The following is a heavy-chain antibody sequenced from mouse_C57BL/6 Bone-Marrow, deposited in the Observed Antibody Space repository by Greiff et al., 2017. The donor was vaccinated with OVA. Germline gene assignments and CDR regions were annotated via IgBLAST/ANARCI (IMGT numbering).Heavy chain of an antibody. D-gene: IGHD2-5*01. CDR1: GFSLTSYG. J-gene: IGHJ4*01. V-gene: IGHV2-3*01. CDR2: IWGDGST. CDR3: AKPEAYYSNFTLYYYAMDY. Sequence: QVQLKESGPGLVAPSQSLTITCTVSGFSLTSYGVSWVRQPPGKGLEWLGVIWGDGSTNYHSDLISRLGISKDNSKSQAFLKLNSLQTDDTATYYCAKPEAYYSNFTLYYYAMDYWGQGTSVTVTS.